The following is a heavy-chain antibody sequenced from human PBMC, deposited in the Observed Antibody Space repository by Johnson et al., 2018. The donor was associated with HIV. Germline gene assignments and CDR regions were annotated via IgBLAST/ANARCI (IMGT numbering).Heavy chain of an antibody. V-gene: IGHV3-30-3*01. CDR1: GFTLRNCA. D-gene: IGHD1-26*01. J-gene: IGHJ3*02. CDR3: ARGRIRRAYSGNYDDAFDI. Sequence: QVQLVESGGGLVQHGGSLRLSCAASGFTLRNCAINWGRQAPGKGLEWVASISYDGTNKYYADSVQGRFTISRDNSKKTLYMQMNSLRAEDTAVYYCARGRIRRAYSGNYDDAFDIWGQGTMVTVSS. CDR2: ISYDGTNK.